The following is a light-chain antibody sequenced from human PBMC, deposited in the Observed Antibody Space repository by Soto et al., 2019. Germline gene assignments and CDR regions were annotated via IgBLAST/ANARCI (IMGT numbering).Light chain of an antibody. CDR1: QGISSY. J-gene: IGKJ5*01. V-gene: IGKV1-9*01. Sequence: DIQLTQSPSFLSASVGDRVTITCRASQGISSYLAWYQQKPGKAPKLLIYAASTLQSGVASRFSGSGSGTELTLTISSLQPEDFATYYCQQLNSYPITFGQGTRLEIK. CDR2: AAS. CDR3: QQLNSYPIT.